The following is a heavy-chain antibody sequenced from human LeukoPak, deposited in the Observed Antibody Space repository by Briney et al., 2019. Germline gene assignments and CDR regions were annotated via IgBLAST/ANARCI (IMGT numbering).Heavy chain of an antibody. CDR2: IRGSSTYI. CDR3: AKGAYGSGSS. CDR1: GFTFSDYS. Sequence: GGSLRLSCVASGFTFSDYSMNWVRQAPGKGLEWVSSIRGSSTYIYYADSVKGRFTISRDNAKNSLYLQMNSLRAEDTAVYYCAKGAYGSGSSWGQGTLVTVSS. J-gene: IGHJ4*02. V-gene: IGHV3-21*01. D-gene: IGHD3-10*01.